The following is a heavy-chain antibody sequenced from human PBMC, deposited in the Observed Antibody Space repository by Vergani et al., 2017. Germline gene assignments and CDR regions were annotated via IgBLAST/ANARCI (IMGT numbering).Heavy chain of an antibody. CDR2: IIPIFGTA. D-gene: IGHD1-26*01. CDR3: AKSNSGSYYGGDYYYYGMDG. Sequence: QVQLVQSGAEVKKPGSSVKVSCKASGGTFSSYAISWVRQAPGQGLEWMGGIIPIFGTANYAQKFQGRVTITADESTSTAYMELSSLRSEDTAVYYCAKSNSGSYYGGDYYYYGMDGWGQGTTVTVSS. CDR1: GGTFSSYA. V-gene: IGHV1-69*12. J-gene: IGHJ6*02.